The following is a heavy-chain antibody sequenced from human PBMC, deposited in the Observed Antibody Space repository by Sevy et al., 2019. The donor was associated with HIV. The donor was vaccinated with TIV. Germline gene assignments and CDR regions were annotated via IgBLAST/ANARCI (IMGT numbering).Heavy chain of an antibody. CDR2: ISAYNGNT. J-gene: IGHJ6*03. D-gene: IGHD3-22*01. V-gene: IGHV1-18*01. Sequence: ASVKVSCKASGYTFTSYGISWLRQAPGQGLEWMGWISAYNGNTNYAQKLQGRVTMTTDTSTSTAYMELRSLRSDDTAVYYCASSPAKIGSSYSSSLWPTYYYYYYMDVWGKGTTVTVSS. CDR1: GYTFTSYG. CDR3: ASSPAKIGSSYSSSLWPTYYYYYYMDV.